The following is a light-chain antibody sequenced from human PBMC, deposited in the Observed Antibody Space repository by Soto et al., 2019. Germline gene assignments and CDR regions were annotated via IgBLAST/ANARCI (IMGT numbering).Light chain of an antibody. Sequence: ETGMTQSPATLSLPPGERATLSCRASVSVGTNLAWYHQKPGQVPRLLIFGASTRATSIPDRFSGIGSGTDFFLTIASLHSEDLGVYYCQQYNRWPYAFGQGTKLEIK. CDR2: GAS. CDR1: VSVGTN. J-gene: IGKJ2*01. V-gene: IGKV3-15*01. CDR3: QQYNRWPYA.